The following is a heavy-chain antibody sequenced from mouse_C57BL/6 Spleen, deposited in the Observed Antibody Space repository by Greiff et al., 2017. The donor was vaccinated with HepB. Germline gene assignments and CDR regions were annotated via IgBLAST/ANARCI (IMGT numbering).Heavy chain of an antibody. CDR1: GFTFSDYY. CDR3: ARGRGRYEYDGEYYDKDY. V-gene: IGHV5-16*01. CDR2: INYDGSST. J-gene: IGHJ4*01. Sequence: EVQLVESEGGLVQPGSSMKLSCTASGFTFSDYYMAWVRQVPEKGLEWVANINYDGSSTYYLDSLKSRFISSRDNAKNILYLQRSRLKSEDTATYDCARGRGRYEYDGEYYDKDYWGQGTSVTVSS. D-gene: IGHD2-4*01.